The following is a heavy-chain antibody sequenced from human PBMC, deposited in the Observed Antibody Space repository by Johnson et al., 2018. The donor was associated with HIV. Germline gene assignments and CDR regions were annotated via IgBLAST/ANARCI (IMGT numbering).Heavy chain of an antibody. Sequence: QMLLVESGGGVVQPGRSLRLSCAASRFTFSDYYMNWIRQAPGKGLEWVSYISTSGSTIYYADSVKGRFTISRDNAKNSLYLQMNSLRAEDTAVYYCARRAIRDAFDIWGQGTMVTVSS. CDR1: RFTFSDYY. CDR2: ISTSGSTI. J-gene: IGHJ3*02. CDR3: ARRAIRDAFDI. V-gene: IGHV3-11*04.